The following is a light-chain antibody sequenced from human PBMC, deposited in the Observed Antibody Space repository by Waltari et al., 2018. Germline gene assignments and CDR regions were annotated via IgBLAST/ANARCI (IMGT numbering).Light chain of an antibody. CDR3: QQSYSPPFS. V-gene: IGKV1-39*01. CDR2: TAS. Sequence: DIQMTQSPSSLSASVGDRVTITCRASQYIDTYLTWYQQKSGKAPELLIYTASTLHSGVSSRFSGSGSGTDFTLNISSLQPEDFATYYCQQSYSPPFSFGGGTKVEIK. J-gene: IGKJ4*01. CDR1: QYIDTY.